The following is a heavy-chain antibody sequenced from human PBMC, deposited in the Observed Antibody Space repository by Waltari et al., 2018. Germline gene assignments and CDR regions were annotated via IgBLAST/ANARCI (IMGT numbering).Heavy chain of an antibody. D-gene: IGHD3-10*01. J-gene: IGHJ4*02. CDR1: GCTFSNSW. Sequence: EVQMVESGGGLVQPGGSLRRSCAGSGCTFSNSWMGWVRQAPGKGLEWVANIKEDGSEKYYVDSVKGRFTISRDNAQNSLYLQVSSLRAEDTAMYYCATPSYNSGSYFLYWGQGTLVSVSS. CDR3: ATPSYNSGSYFLY. CDR2: IKEDGSEK. V-gene: IGHV3-7*01.